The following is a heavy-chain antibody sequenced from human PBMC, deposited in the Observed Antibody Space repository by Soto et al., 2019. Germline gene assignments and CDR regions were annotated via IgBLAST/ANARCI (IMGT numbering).Heavy chain of an antibody. D-gene: IGHD2-2*01. J-gene: IGHJ6*03. Sequence: GGSLRLSCAASGFTFSSYAMSWVRQAPGKGLEWVSAISDSGGSTYYADSVKGRFTISRDNSKNTLYLQMNSLIAEDTAVYYCAKGVGGSTSYYCYMDVWGKGTTVTVSS. CDR1: GFTFSSYA. CDR3: AKGVGGSTSYYCYMDV. V-gene: IGHV3-23*01. CDR2: ISDSGGST.